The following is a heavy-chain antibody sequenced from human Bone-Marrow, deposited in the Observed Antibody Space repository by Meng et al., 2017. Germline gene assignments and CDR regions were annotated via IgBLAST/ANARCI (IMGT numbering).Heavy chain of an antibody. CDR3: ARDEDISAAGKLFGDY. J-gene: IGHJ4*02. CDR2: INPKSGDT. D-gene: IGHD6-25*01. Sequence: QVQLWQWWAEVKKPGAPVKVSCKPCGYNFPDYYIHWVRRAPGQGLEWMGRINPKSGDTHYAQKFQARVTMTGDTSISTAYMELSGLRSDDTAMYYCARDEDISAAGKLFGDYWGQGTLVTVPS. CDR1: GYNFPDYY. V-gene: IGHV1-2*06.